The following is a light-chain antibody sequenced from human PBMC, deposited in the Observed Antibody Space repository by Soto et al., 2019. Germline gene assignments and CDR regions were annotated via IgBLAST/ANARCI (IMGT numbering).Light chain of an antibody. V-gene: IGKV3-11*01. CDR1: QSVSSY. CDR3: QQRSNWPLFT. J-gene: IGKJ2*01. Sequence: EIVLTQSPATVSLSPGERVTLSCRASQSVSSYLAWYQQKPGQAPRLLIYDTSDRATGVPARFSGSGSGTDFTLTICSLEPEDFAVYYCQQRSNWPLFTFGQGTKLEIK. CDR2: DTS.